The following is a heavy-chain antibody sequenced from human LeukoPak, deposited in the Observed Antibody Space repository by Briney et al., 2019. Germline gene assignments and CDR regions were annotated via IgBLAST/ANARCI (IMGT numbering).Heavy chain of an antibody. CDR1: GGSISSYY. Sequence: SETLSLTCTVSGGSISSYYWSWIRQPAGKGLEWIGRIYTSGSTNYSPSLKSRVTMSVDTSKNQFSLKLSSVTAAGTAVYYCAGLYYYGSGSSFDYWGQGTLVTVSS. CDR2: IYTSGST. D-gene: IGHD3-10*01. J-gene: IGHJ4*02. V-gene: IGHV4-4*07. CDR3: AGLYYYGSGSSFDY.